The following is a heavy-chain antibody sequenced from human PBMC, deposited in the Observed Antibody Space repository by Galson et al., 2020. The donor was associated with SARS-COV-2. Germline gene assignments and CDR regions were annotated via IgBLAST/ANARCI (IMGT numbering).Heavy chain of an antibody. CDR3: ARDSPVDTAMVTGYD. CDR1: GFTFSSYG. Sequence: GGSLRLSCTAPGFTFSSYGMHWVRQSPGKGLEWVAVIWYDGSNKYYADSVKGRFTISRDNSKNTLYLQRNSLRAEDTAVYYCARDSPVDTAMVTGYDWGQGTLVTVSS. D-gene: IGHD5-18*01. J-gene: IGHJ4*02. V-gene: IGHV3-33*01. CDR2: IWYDGSNK.